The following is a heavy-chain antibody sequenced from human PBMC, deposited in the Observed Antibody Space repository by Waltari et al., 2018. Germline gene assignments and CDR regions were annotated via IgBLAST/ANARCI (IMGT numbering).Heavy chain of an antibody. V-gene: IGHV3-64*07. CDR1: GFTCSSYA. D-gene: IGHD3-22*01. J-gene: IGHJ6*03. Sequence: EVQLVESGGGVVQTGGSLRLSCAASGFTCSSYAMHWVSQARGTGLEYVSAISSNGGSTYYADSVKGRFTISRDNSKNTLYLQMGSLRAEDMAVYYCAKDRSGPIVVVPDGYMDVWGKGTTVTVSS. CDR2: ISSNGGST. CDR3: AKDRSGPIVVVPDGYMDV.